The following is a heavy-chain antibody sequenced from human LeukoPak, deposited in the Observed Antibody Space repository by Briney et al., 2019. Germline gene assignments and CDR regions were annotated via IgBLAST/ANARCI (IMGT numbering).Heavy chain of an antibody. CDR3: ARDPLYYYGSGSYYPDY. V-gene: IGHV4-61*02. CDR1: GGSISSGSYY. CDR2: IYTSGST. Sequence: SQTLSLTCTVSGGSISSGSYYWSWIRQPAGKGLEWIGRIYTSGSTYYNPSLKSRVTISVDTSKNQFSLKLSSVTAADTAVYYCARDPLYYYGSGSYYPDYWGQGTLVTVSS. J-gene: IGHJ4*02. D-gene: IGHD3-10*01.